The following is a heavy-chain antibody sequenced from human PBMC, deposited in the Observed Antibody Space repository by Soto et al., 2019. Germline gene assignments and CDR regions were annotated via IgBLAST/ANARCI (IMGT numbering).Heavy chain of an antibody. V-gene: IGHV1-18*01. J-gene: IGHJ6*02. Sequence: QVQLVQSGAEVKRPGASVKVSCKASGYSFITYGITWVRQAPGQGLEWMGWMAPYNGYTNYAQKFQGRFTMTTDTSTSTGYMEMRSLRSDDTAVYYCSAGITLVRGVFSYGMDVWGQGTTVTVSS. D-gene: IGHD3-10*01. CDR3: SAGITLVRGVFSYGMDV. CDR2: MAPYNGYT. CDR1: GYSFITYG.